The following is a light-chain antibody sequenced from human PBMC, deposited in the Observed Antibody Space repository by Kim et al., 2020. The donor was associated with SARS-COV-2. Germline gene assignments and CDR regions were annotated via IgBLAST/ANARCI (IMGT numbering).Light chain of an antibody. CDR2: QDS. V-gene: IGLV3-1*01. J-gene: IGLJ2*01. Sequence: SYELTQPPSVSVPPGQTASITCSGDKLGDKYACWYQQKPGQSPVLVIYQDSKRPSGIPERFSGSNSGNTATLTISGTQAMDEADSYCQAWDSSTVVFGGGTQLIVL. CDR1: KLGDKY. CDR3: QAWDSSTVV.